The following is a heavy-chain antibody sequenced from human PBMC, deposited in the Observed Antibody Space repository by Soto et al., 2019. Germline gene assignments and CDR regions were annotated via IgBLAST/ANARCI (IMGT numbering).Heavy chain of an antibody. D-gene: IGHD3-3*01. CDR3: ARDPQTYYDFWSGPFDI. J-gene: IGHJ3*02. CDR1: GFTFSSYE. CDR2: ISSSGSTI. V-gene: IGHV3-48*03. Sequence: GGSLRLSCAASGFTFSSYEMNWVRQAPGKGLEWVSYISSSGSTIYYADSVKGRFTISRDNAKNSLYLQMNSLRAEDTAVCYCARDPQTYYDFWSGPFDIWGQGTMVTVSS.